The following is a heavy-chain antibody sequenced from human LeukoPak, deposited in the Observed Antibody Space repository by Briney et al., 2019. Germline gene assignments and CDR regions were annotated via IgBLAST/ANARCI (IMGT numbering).Heavy chain of an antibody. CDR2: ISSSSSYI. CDR3: ARDPSLRFGEIWFDP. J-gene: IGHJ5*02. CDR1: GFTFSSYS. D-gene: IGHD3-10*01. Sequence: PGGSLRLSCAASGFTFSSYSMNWVRQAPGKGLEWVSSISSSSSYIYYADSVKGRFTISRDNAKNSLYLQMNSLRAEDTAVYYCARDPSLRFGEIWFDPWGQGTLVTVSS. V-gene: IGHV3-21*01.